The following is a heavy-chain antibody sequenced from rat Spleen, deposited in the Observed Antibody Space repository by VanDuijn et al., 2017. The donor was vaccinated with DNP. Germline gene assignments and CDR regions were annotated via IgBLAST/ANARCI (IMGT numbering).Heavy chain of an antibody. J-gene: IGHJ2*01. Sequence: QVQLKESGPGLVQPSQTLSLTCTVAGFSLTSYYVHWVRQPPGKDLEWMGVIWNTGATQFNSALKSRLSISKDTSKSQVFLKMNSLQTDDTGTYYCARVKADWELYFDYWGQGVMVTVSS. CDR2: IWNTGAT. D-gene: IGHD5-1*01. CDR1: GFSLTSYY. V-gene: IGHV2-41*01. CDR3: ARVKADWELYFDY.